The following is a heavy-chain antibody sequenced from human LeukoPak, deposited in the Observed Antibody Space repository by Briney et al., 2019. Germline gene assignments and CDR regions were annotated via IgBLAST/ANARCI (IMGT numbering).Heavy chain of an antibody. CDR1: GGSISSSSYY. D-gene: IGHD5-18*01. CDR2: IYYSGST. CDR3: ACYNTARNY. V-gene: IGHV4-39*01. Sequence: SSETLSLTCTVSGGSISSSSYYWGWIRQPPGKGLEWIGSIYYSGSTYYNPSLKSRVTISVDTSKNQFSLKLSSVTAADTAVYYCACYNTARNYWGQGTLVTVSS. J-gene: IGHJ4*02.